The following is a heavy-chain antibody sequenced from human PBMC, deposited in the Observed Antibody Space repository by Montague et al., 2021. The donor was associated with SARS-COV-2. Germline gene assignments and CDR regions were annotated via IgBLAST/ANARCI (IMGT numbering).Heavy chain of an antibody. D-gene: IGHD3-22*01. CDR3: ARNLVVHYWYGMDV. Sequence: SETLSLTCTVAGGSISSYYRSWIRQSPGKGLEWIGYINYSGSTNYNPSLKSRVTISVDTSKNQFSLNLSSVTAADTAVYYCARNLVVHYWYGMDVWGQGTTVTVSS. CDR1: GGSISSYY. J-gene: IGHJ6*02. V-gene: IGHV4-59*01. CDR2: INYSGST.